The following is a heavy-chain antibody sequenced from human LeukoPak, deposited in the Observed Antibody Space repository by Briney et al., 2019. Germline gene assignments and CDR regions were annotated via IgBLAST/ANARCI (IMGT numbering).Heavy chain of an antibody. V-gene: IGHV1-2*06. Sequence: ASVKVSCKASGYTFTNYGISWVRQAPGQGLEWMGRINPNSGGTNYAQKFQGRVTMTRDTSISTAYMELSRLRSDDTAVYYCAREGRRWYYDYWGQGTLVTVSS. D-gene: IGHD4-23*01. J-gene: IGHJ4*02. CDR3: AREGRRWYYDY. CDR1: GYTFTNYG. CDR2: INPNSGGT.